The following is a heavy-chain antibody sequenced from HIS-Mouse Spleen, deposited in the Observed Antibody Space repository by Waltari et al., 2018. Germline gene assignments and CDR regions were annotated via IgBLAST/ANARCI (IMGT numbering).Heavy chain of an antibody. CDR1: GFSLSTSGMC. V-gene: IGHV2-70*15. D-gene: IGHD6-19*01. CDR2: IDWDDAK. J-gene: IGHJ4*02. CDR3: ARIAEGYSSGWYAFDY. Sequence: QVTLRESGPALVKPTQTLTLTCTFSGFSLSTSGMCVSWIRHPPGKALEWLARIDWDDAKYYSTTLKTRLTNSKETSKNQVVLTMTNMDPVDTATYYCARIAEGYSSGWYAFDYWGQGTLVTVSS.